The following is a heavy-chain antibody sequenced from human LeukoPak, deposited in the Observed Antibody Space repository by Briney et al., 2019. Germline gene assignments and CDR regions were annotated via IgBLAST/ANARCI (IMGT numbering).Heavy chain of an antibody. J-gene: IGHJ4*02. CDR3: ARDQRYCSSSSCPWEPFDY. D-gene: IGHD2-2*01. V-gene: IGHV3-7*05. CDR1: GFTFSNAW. CDR2: IKQDGSEK. Sequence: GGSLRLSCAASGFTFSNAWMSWVRQAPGKGLEWVANIKQDGSEKYYVDSVKGRFTISRDNAKNSLYLQMNSLRAEDTAVYYCARDQRYCSSSSCPWEPFDYWGQGTQVTVSS.